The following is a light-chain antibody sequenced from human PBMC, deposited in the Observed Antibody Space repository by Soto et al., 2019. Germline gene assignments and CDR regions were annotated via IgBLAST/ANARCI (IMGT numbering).Light chain of an antibody. CDR3: QQYDSPRCT. CDR2: KAS. J-gene: IGKJ2*02. Sequence: DIQMTQSPSTLSASVGDRVTITCRASQSISSWLAWYQQKPGKVPKLVIYKASSLESGVPSRFSGSGSGTEFTLTISSLQPDDSATYYCQQYDSPRCTFGQGTRLEI. CDR1: QSISSW. V-gene: IGKV1-5*03.